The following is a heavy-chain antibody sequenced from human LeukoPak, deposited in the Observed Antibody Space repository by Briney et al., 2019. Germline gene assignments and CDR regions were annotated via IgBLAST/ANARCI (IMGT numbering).Heavy chain of an antibody. J-gene: IGHJ4*02. CDR1: GYTFTSYG. CDR2: ISAYNGNT. Sequence: ASVKVSCKASGYTFTSYGISWVRQAPGQGLEWMGWISAYNGNTNYAQKLQGRVTMTTDTSTSTAYMELRSLRSDDTAVYYCARVPSRSCSSTSCSIGYWGQGTLVTVSS. V-gene: IGHV1-18*01. CDR3: ARVPSRSCSSTSCSIGY. D-gene: IGHD2-2*01.